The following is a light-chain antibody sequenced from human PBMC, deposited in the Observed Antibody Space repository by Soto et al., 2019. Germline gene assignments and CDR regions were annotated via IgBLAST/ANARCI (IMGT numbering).Light chain of an antibody. J-gene: IGKJ4*01. CDR3: QKYNTAPALT. V-gene: IGKV1-27*01. CDR1: QGISNY. CDR2: AAS. Sequence: DIQMTQSPSSLSASVGDRVTITCRASQGISNYLAWYQQKSGKVPKLLIYAASTLQSGVPSRFSGSGSGTDFTLTISSLQPEDVVTYYCQKYNTAPALTFGGGTKVEIK.